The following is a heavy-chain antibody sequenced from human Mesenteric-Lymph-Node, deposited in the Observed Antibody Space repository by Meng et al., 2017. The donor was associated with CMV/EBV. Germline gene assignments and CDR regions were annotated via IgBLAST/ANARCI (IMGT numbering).Heavy chain of an antibody. Sequence: GSLRLSCTVSGGSISSSSYYWGWIRQPPGKRLEWIGSMYHSGSSYYNPSLKSRVTISVDTSKNQFSLNLRSVTAADTAVYYCARGTGYLTPFDYWGQGTLVTVSS. J-gene: IGHJ4*02. D-gene: IGHD6-25*01. CDR3: ARGTGYLTPFDY. CDR1: GGSISSSSYY. CDR2: MYHSGSS. V-gene: IGHV4-39*07.